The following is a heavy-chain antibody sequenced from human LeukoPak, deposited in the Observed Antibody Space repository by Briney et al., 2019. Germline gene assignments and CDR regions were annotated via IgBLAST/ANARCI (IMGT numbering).Heavy chain of an antibody. CDR2: ISSSSRTI. CDR1: GFTFSSYS. CDR3: ARMSSGGGSYYEDY. Sequence: GGSLRLSCAASGFTFSSYSMNWVRQAPGKGLEWVSYISSSSRTIYYADSVKGRFTISRDNAKNSLYLQMNSLRDEDTAVYYCARMSSGGGSYYEDYWGQGTLVTVSS. J-gene: IGHJ4*02. V-gene: IGHV3-48*02. D-gene: IGHD1-26*01.